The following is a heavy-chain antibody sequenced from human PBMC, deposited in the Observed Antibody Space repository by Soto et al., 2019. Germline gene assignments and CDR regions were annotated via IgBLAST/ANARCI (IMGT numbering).Heavy chain of an antibody. CDR1: GGTFSSYA. Sequence: GASVKVSCKASGGTFSSYAISWVRQAPGQGLGWMGGIIPIFGTANYAQKFQGRVTITADESTSTAYMELSSLRSEDTAVYYCARTPSGWEAFDYWGQGTLVTVSS. CDR3: ARTPSGWEAFDY. CDR2: IIPIFGTA. J-gene: IGHJ4*02. V-gene: IGHV1-69*13. D-gene: IGHD1-26*01.